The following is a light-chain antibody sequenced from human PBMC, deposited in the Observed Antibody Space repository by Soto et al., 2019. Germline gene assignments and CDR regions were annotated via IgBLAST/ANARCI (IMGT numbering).Light chain of an antibody. CDR3: CSYSRTSPYV. J-gene: IGLJ1*01. Sequence: QSVLTQPASVSGSPGQSITISCTGTSNDVGAYNYVSWYQHHPGKVPKLLIYDVTNRPSGVSDRFSGSKSGNTASLTISGLQAEDEADYYCCSYSRTSPYVFGTGTKV. V-gene: IGLV2-14*03. CDR1: SNDVGAYNY. CDR2: DVT.